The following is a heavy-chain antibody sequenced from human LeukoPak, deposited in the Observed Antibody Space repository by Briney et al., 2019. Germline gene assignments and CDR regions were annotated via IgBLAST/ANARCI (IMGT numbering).Heavy chain of an antibody. V-gene: IGHV4-34*01. D-gene: IGHD3-22*01. CDR2: INHSGST. CDR3: ARQPTYYYDSSGYQYTRDY. CDR1: GGSFSGYY. J-gene: IGHJ4*02. Sequence: SETLSLTCAVYGGSFSGYYWSWIRQPPGKGLEWIGEINHSGSTNYNPSLKSRVTISVDTSKNQFSLKLSSVTAADTAVYYCARQPTYYYDSSGYQYTRDYWGQGTLVTVSS.